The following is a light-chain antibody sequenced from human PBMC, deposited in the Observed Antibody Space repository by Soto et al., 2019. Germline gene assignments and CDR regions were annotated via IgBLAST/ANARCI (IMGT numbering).Light chain of an antibody. CDR2: AVS. CDR3: SSYTSSSTLL. V-gene: IGLV2-14*01. J-gene: IGLJ2*01. CDR1: SSDVGGYNY. Sequence: QSALTQPASVSGSPGQSNTISCTGTSSDVGGYNYVSWYQQHPGKAPKLMIYAVSNRPSGVSNRFSGSKSGNTASLTISGLQAEDEADYYCSSYTSSSTLLFGGGTKLTVL.